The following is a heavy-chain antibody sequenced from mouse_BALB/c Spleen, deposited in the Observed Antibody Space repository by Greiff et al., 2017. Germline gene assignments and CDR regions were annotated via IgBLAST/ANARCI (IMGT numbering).Heavy chain of an antibody. Sequence: EVKLVESGGGLVKPGGSLKLSCAASGFTFSDYYMYWVRQTPEKRLEWVATISDGGSYTYYPDSVKGRFTISRDNAKNNLYLQMSSLKSEDTAMYYCSREGNWDEGYFDYWGQGTTLTVSS. CDR1: GFTFSDYY. V-gene: IGHV5-4*02. CDR2: ISDGGSYT. J-gene: IGHJ2*01. D-gene: IGHD4-1*01. CDR3: SREGNWDEGYFDY.